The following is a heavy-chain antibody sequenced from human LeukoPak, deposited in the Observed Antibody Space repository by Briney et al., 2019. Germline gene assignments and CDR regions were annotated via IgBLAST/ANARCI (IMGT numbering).Heavy chain of an antibody. V-gene: IGHV3-48*04. CDR1: GFTFSSYS. J-gene: IGHJ4*02. Sequence: GGSLRLSCAASGFTFSSYSMNWVRQAPGKGLEWVSYISSSSTIYYAGSVKGRFTISRDNAKNSLYLQMNSLRAEDTAVYYCARDLYYYGSGSNFDYWGQGTLVTVSS. CDR2: ISSSSTI. D-gene: IGHD3-10*01. CDR3: ARDLYYYGSGSNFDY.